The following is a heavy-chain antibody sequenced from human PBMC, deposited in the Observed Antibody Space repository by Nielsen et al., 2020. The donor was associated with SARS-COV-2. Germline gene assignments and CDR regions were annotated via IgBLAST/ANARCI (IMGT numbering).Heavy chain of an antibody. CDR3: AKDGTRGDYSYFDY. D-gene: IGHD4-17*01. CDR2: ISGSGGST. CDR1: GFTFSSYG. J-gene: IGHJ4*02. V-gene: IGHV3-23*01. Sequence: GGSLRLSCAASGFTFSSYGMHWVRQAPGKGLEWVSAISGSGGSTYYADSVKGRFTISRDNSKNTLYLQMNSLRAEDTAVYYCAKDGTRGDYSYFDYWGQGTLVTVSS.